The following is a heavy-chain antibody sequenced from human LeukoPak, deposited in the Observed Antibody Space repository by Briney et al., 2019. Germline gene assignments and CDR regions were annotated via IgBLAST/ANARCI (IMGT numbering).Heavy chain of an antibody. V-gene: IGHV3-30*04. Sequence: PGGSLRLSCVVSGFSFSSYAMHWVRQAPGKGLEWVAVISHDGINKYYADSVKGRFTISRDISKNTLYVQMNSLRGEDTAVYYCARDRREYSSGWYLDQWGQGILVTVSS. D-gene: IGHD6-19*01. CDR2: ISHDGINK. J-gene: IGHJ4*02. CDR3: ARDRREYSSGWYLDQ. CDR1: GFSFSSYA.